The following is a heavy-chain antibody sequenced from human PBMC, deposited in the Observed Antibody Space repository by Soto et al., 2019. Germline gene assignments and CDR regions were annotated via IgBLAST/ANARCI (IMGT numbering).Heavy chain of an antibody. J-gene: IGHJ6*02. CDR2: IGRRSDI. D-gene: IGHD2-21*02. CDR1: GFSFSTYS. V-gene: IGHV3-21*01. Sequence: PGGSLRLSCYASGFSFSTYSMHWVRQAPGKGLEWVSSIGRRSDIYYADSVKGRFTISRDNAKNSVSLQMNSLRDEDTAVYYCAREETAWPLAYGLDVWGQGTTVTVSS. CDR3: AREETAWPLAYGLDV.